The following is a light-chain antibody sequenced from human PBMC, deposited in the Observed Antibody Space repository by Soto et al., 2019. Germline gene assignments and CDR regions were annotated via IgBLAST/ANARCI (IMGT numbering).Light chain of an antibody. CDR1: QDISNY. V-gene: IGKV1-33*01. CDR2: DAS. CDR3: QQYHGLPLT. Sequence: DIQMTQSPSSLSASLVDTVTITCQASQDISNYLNWYQQRPGKAPQLMISDASDLERGVPSRFSGGGSGTDFTFTINSLQPEDIATYYCQQYHGLPLTFGEGT. J-gene: IGKJ4*01.